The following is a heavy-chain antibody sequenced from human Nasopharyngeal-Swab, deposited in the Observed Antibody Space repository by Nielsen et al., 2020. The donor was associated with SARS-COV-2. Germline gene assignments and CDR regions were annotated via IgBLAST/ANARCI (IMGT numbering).Heavy chain of an antibody. D-gene: IGHD3-10*01. V-gene: IGHV3-30*18. CDR2: ISYDGSNK. Sequence: WIRQPPGKGLEWVAVISYDGSNKYYADSVKGRFTISRDNSKNTLYLQMNSLRVEDTAVYYCAKDAAMVRATYYYYMDVWGKGTTVTVSS. CDR3: AKDAAMVRATYYYYMDV. J-gene: IGHJ6*03.